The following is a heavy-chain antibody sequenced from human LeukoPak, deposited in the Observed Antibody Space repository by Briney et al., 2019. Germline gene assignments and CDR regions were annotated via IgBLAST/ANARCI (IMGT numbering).Heavy chain of an antibody. CDR2: INPSGGST. V-gene: IGHV1-46*01. CDR3: ARSGIAAGSGLGT. J-gene: IGHJ3*01. Sequence: ASVKVSCKASGYTFTSYYMHWVRQAPGQGLEWMGIINPSGGSTSYAQKFQGRVTMTRDMSTSTVYMELSGLRSEDTAVYYCARSGIAAGSGLGTWGQGTMVTVSS. D-gene: IGHD6-13*01. CDR1: GYTFTSYY.